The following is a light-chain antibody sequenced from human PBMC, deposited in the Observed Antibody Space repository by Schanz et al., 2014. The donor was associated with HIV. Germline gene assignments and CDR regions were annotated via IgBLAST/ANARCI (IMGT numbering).Light chain of an antibody. CDR3: ATWDDSLEGWV. J-gene: IGLJ3*02. CDR2: SDN. V-gene: IGLV1-44*01. Sequence: QSVVTQPPSASGTPGQRVTISCSGSSSNIGSNTVNWYQHLPGSAPQLLIYSDNQRPSRVPDRFFGSKSGTSASLAISGLQSEDESDFFCATWDDSLEGWVFGGGTKLTVL. CDR1: SSNIGSNT.